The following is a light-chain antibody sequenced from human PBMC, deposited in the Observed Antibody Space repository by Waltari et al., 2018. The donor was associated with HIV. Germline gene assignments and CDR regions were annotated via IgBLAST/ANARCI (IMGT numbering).Light chain of an antibody. J-gene: IGLJ2*01. CDR1: RSYIGGYNS. CDR3: SSYTGTSTTPP. Sequence: QSVLTQPASVSGSPGQSITSSCTGSRSYIGGYNSVSWYQHNTGKAPKLLIFEVSNRPSGFSNRFSGSKSGTTASLTISGLQAEDEAVYYCSSYTGTSTTPPFGGGTKLTVL. CDR2: EVS. V-gene: IGLV2-14*01.